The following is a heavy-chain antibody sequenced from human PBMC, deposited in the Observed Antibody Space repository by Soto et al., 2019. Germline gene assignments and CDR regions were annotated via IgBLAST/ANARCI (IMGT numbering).Heavy chain of an antibody. CDR1: GFTFSSYA. V-gene: IGHV3-23*01. CDR2: ISGSGGST. D-gene: IGHD3-3*01. Sequence: EVQLLESGGGLVQPGGSLRLSCAASGFTFSSYAMSWVRQAPGKGLEWVSAISGSGGSTYYADSVKGRFTISRDNSKNTLYLQMNSLRAEDTAVYYCANKGFWSGYYTPPGAFDIWGQGTMVTVSS. J-gene: IGHJ3*02. CDR3: ANKGFWSGYYTPPGAFDI.